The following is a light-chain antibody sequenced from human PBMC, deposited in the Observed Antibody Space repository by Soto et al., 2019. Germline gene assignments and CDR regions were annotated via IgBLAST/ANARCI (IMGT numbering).Light chain of an antibody. J-gene: IGKJ5*01. V-gene: IGKV3-11*01. CDR2: DAS. Sequence: EIVLTQSPATLSLSPGEKATISCRASQSVSSYLAWYQQKPGQAPRLLIYDASNRATGIPARFSGSGSGTDFTLTFSSLEPEDFAVYYCQQRSNWPTFGQGTRLEIK. CDR1: QSVSSY. CDR3: QQRSNWPT.